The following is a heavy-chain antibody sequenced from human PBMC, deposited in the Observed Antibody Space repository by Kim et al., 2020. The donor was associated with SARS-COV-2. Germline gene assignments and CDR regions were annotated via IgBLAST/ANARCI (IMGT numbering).Heavy chain of an antibody. V-gene: IGHV3-7*01. CDR1: GFTFSDYW. J-gene: IGHJ4*02. CDR3: ARDPGNFDY. Sequence: GGSLRLSCEASGFTFSDYWMSWVRQAPGKGLEWVANMKQDGSERYYVDSVKGRFTISRDNANNSVFLQMNSLRVEDTAVYYCARDPGNFDYWGQGTLVTVSS. D-gene: IGHD6-13*01. CDR2: MKQDGSER.